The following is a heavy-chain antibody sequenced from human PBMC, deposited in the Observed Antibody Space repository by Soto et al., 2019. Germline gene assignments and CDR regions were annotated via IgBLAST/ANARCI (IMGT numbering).Heavy chain of an antibody. V-gene: IGHV3-23*01. D-gene: IGHD2-15*01. Sequence: EVQLLESGGGLVQPGGSLSLSCAASGFTFSTYAMSWVRQAPGKGLEWVSAISGSGGNSTFYGDSVKGRFTISRDNSKNTLYLQMNSLGAEDTAVYYCAKGGGSCCFDNWGQGTLVTVSS. J-gene: IGHJ4*02. CDR2: ISGSGGNST. CDR1: GFTFSTYA. CDR3: AKGGGSCCFDN.